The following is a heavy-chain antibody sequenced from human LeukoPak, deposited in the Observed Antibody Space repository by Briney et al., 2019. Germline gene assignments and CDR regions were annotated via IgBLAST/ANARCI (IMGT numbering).Heavy chain of an antibody. CDR3: ARFMGYSSSSSQFATVEFDY. CDR2: IYPGDSDT. Sequence: GESLKISCKGSGYSFTSYWIGWVRQMPGKGLEWMGIIYPGDSDTRYSPPFQGQVTISADKSISTAYLQWSSLKASDTAMYYCARFMGYSSSSSQFATVEFDYWGQGTLVTVSS. V-gene: IGHV5-51*01. J-gene: IGHJ4*02. D-gene: IGHD6-6*01. CDR1: GYSFTSYW.